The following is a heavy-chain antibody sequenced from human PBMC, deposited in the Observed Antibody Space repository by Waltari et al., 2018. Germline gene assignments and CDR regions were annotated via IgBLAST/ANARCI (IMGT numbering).Heavy chain of an antibody. CDR3: ARDAIRAALDH. V-gene: IGHV4-4*02. CDR1: GGSLRCTNW. D-gene: IGHD6-25*01. J-gene: IGHJ4*02. Sequence: VQLVESGGHLFQPSGTLSLTCAVSGGSLRCTNWWSWVRQPPGRGLAWICEIYHNGSTSYNPSLGRRVTVSVDKSKNQFSLKVTSVPAADTAVYYCARDAIRAALDHWGPGILVTVSS. CDR2: IYHNGST.